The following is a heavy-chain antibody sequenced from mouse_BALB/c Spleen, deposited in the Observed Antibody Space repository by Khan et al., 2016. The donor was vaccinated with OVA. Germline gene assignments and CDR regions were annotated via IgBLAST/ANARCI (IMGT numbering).Heavy chain of an antibody. Sequence: QVQLKQSGPGLVAPSQSLSITCTVSGFSLSRYNIHWVRQPPGKGLEWLGMIWGGGGTDYNSTRKSRLSISKDNSKSQVFLKMNSLQTDDTAMYYCARAYYRYDGYYAMDYWGQGTSVTVSS. V-gene: IGHV2-6-4*01. D-gene: IGHD2-14*01. J-gene: IGHJ4*01. CDR1: GFSLSRYN. CDR3: ARAYYRYDGYYAMDY. CDR2: IWGGGGT.